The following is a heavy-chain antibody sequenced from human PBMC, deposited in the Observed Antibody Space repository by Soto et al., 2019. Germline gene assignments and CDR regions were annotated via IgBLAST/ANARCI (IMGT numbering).Heavy chain of an antibody. Sequence: GASVKVSCKASGYTFTGYYMHWVRQAPGQGLEWMGWINPNSGGTNYAQKFQGWVTMTRDTSISTAYMELSRLRSDDTAVYYCARDAGHGYSGYDIYAFDIWGQGTMVTVSS. CDR1: GYTFTGYY. CDR3: ARDAGHGYSGYDIYAFDI. CDR2: INPNSGGT. V-gene: IGHV1-2*04. J-gene: IGHJ3*02. D-gene: IGHD5-12*01.